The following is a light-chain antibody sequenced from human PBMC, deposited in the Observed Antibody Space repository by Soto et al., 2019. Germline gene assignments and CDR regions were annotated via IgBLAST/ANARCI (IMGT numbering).Light chain of an antibody. J-gene: IGLJ2*01. Sequence: QSVLTQPPSVSGAPGQRVTISCTGGGSNIGADYHVHWYQQVPGTAPKLLIYNYYNRASGVPDRFSGSKSGTSASLAITGLQADDEADYYCQSYDNSLRASLFGGGTKVTVL. V-gene: IGLV1-40*01. CDR2: NYY. CDR1: GSNIGADYH. CDR3: QSYDNSLRASL.